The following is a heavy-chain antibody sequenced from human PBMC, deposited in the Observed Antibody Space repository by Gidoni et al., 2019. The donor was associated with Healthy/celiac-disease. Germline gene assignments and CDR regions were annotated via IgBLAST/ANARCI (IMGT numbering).Heavy chain of an antibody. CDR1: AFTVSSYA. J-gene: IGHJ3*02. V-gene: IGHV3-23*01. CDR2: MSGSGGIT. D-gene: IGHD3-9*01. Sequence: EVQLLETGGGVAEPGGSMRLSWADSAFTVSSYAMTCGRQVPGKGLDWVSFMSGSGGITYYSDSVKRRFPISRDISKTTLYLQMNSLRASDTAIYYCAKGLTECDISAGYCPINDAFDIWGQGIMVTVSS. CDR3: AKGLTECDISAGYCPINDAFDI.